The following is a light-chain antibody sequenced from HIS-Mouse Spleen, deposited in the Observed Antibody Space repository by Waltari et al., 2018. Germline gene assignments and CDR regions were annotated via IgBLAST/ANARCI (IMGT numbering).Light chain of an antibody. V-gene: IGLV2-14*03. CDR3: SSYTSSSTLV. Sequence: QSALTQPASVSGSPGQSITISCTGTSSDVGGYNYVSWYQQHPGKAPKLMIYDVSNRPSGVSNRFSGAQSGNTASLTISGLQAEDEADYYGSSYTSSSTLVFGGGTKLTVL. CDR1: SSDVGGYNY. CDR2: DVS. J-gene: IGLJ3*02.